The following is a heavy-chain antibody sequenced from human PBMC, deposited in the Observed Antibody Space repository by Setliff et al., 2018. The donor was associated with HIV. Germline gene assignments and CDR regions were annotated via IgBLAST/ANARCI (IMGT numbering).Heavy chain of an antibody. CDR3: AKTSNTGYLFCSDY. D-gene: IGHD3-9*01. J-gene: IGHJ4*02. CDR1: GFTFSNYV. CDR2: ISGSGVNS. V-gene: IGHV3-23*01. Sequence: PGGSLRLSCAASGFTFSNYVINRVRQAPGKGLEWISGISGSGVNSYYADSVKGRFTISRDNSKNTVYLQMNSLRAEDTAVYYCAKTSNTGYLFCSDYWGQGTLVTAPQ.